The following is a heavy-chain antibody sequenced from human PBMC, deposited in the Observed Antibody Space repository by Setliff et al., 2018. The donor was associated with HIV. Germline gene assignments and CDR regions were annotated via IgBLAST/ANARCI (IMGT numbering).Heavy chain of an antibody. Sequence: WETLSLTCTVSGGFVSRSSYYWGWIRQPRGKRLEWIGTIYYNGDTQYNPSFKSRVIMSVDTSKNQLSLRLISVTAADTAVYYCVRMEATRPPRGLDYWGPGTLVTVSS. CDR1: GGFVSRSSYY. CDR3: VRMEATRPPRGLDY. D-gene: IGHD6-6*01. V-gene: IGHV4-39*01. J-gene: IGHJ4*02. CDR2: IYYNGDT.